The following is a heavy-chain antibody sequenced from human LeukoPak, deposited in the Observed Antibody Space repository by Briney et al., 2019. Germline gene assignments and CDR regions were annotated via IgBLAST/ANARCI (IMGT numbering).Heavy chain of an antibody. V-gene: IGHV3-7*01. Sequence: GGSLRLSCAASGFTFFNYWMSWVRQAPGKGLEWVANIKQDGSEKLYLDSLKGRFTISRDNAKNSLYLQMNSLGAEDTAVYYCARIGGGVDIGWFFDFWGQGTLVTVSS. CDR1: GFTFFNYW. CDR2: IKQDGSEK. J-gene: IGHJ4*02. D-gene: IGHD6-19*01. CDR3: ARIGGGVDIGWFFDF.